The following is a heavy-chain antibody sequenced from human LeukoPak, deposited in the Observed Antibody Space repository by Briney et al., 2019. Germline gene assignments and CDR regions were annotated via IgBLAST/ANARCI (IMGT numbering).Heavy chain of an antibody. V-gene: IGHV3-23*01. D-gene: IGHD5-12*01. CDR2: ITGSGDDT. J-gene: IGHJ4*02. Sequence: GGSLRLSCTASGFSFSNYWMSWVRQAPGKGLEWVSDITGSGDDTDYADSVKGRFTVSRDNSRNTLYLQINSLRVEDTAVYYCAKNGAYSGYDYIDYWGQGTLVTVSS. CDR3: AKNGAYSGYDYIDY. CDR1: GFSFSNYW.